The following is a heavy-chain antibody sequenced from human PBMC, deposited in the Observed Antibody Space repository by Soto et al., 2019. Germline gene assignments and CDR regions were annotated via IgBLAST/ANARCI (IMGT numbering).Heavy chain of an antibody. Sequence: QVQLVESGGGVVQPGASLRLSCAASGFTFSSYAMHWVRQAPGKGLDWVAAISYDGHDKNYADSVKGRFTISRDNSKNMVYLQMNTLRPEDTAVYYCVSVNSFDYWGQGTLVTVSS. CDR3: VSVNSFDY. CDR1: GFTFSSYA. V-gene: IGHV3-30*03. CDR2: ISYDGHDK. J-gene: IGHJ4*02. D-gene: IGHD1-1*01.